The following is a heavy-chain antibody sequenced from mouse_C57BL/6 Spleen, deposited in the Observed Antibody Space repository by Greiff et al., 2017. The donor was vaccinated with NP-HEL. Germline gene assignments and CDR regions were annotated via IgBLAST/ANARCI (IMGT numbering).Heavy chain of an antibody. CDR1: GYTFTSYW. CDR2: IHPNSGST. Sequence: QVQLQQPGAELVKPGASVKSSCKASGYTFTSYWMHWVKQRPGQGLEWIGMIHPNSGSTNYNEKFKSKATLTVDKSSSTAYMQLSSLTSEDSAVYYCARELLRYFDVWGTGTTVTVSS. J-gene: IGHJ1*03. D-gene: IGHD2-12*01. V-gene: IGHV1-64*01. CDR3: ARELLRYFDV.